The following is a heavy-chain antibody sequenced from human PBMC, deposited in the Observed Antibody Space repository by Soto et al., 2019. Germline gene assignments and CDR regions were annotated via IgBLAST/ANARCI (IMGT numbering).Heavy chain of an antibody. CDR3: ARDNQPTDWFDP. J-gene: IGHJ5*02. CDR2: ISAYNGNT. V-gene: IGHV1-18*01. D-gene: IGHD2-2*01. CDR1: GYTFTSYG. Sequence: ASVKVSCKASGYTFTSYGISWVRQAPGQGLEWMGWISAYNGNTNYAQKLQGRVTMTTDTSTSTAYMELRSLRSDNTAVYYCARDNQPTDWFDPWGQGTLVTVSS.